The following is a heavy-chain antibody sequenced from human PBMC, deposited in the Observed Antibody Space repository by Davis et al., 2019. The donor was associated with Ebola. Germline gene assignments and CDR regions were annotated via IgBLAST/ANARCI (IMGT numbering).Heavy chain of an antibody. V-gene: IGHV3-73*01. D-gene: IGHD5-12*01. CDR2: IRSKANSYAT. CDR1: GFTFSGSA. Sequence: GESLKISCAASGFTFSGSAMHCVRQASGKGLEWVGRIRSKANSYATAYAASVKGRFTISRDDSKNTAYLQMNSLKTEDTAVYYCARGHVDIVATIYYGMDVWGQGTTVTVSS. CDR3: ARGHVDIVATIYYGMDV. J-gene: IGHJ6*02.